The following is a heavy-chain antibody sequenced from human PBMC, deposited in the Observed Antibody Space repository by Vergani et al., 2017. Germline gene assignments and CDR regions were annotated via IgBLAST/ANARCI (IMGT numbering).Heavy chain of an antibody. D-gene: IGHD6-6*01. J-gene: IGHJ4*02. V-gene: IGHV4-61*02. CDR3: ARVSARNDY. CDR2: VYTSGMT. CDR1: GGSINTGAYY. Sequence: QVQLQESGPRLVRPSQTLSLTCTVSGGSINTGAYYWSWIRQPAGKGLEWIGRVYTSGMTNYNPSLKSRVTILVDRSKSQLSLKLTSVTAGDTAVYYCARVSARNDYWGQGTLVTVSA.